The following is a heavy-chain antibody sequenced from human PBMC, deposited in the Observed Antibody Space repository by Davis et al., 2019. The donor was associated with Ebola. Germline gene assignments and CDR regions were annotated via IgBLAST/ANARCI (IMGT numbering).Heavy chain of an antibody. CDR2: INHSGST. V-gene: IGHV4-34*01. CDR3: ARALYRYSSGWYLGY. J-gene: IGHJ4*02. Sequence: SETLSLTCAVYAGSFSGYYWSWIRQPPGKGLEWIGEINHSGSTNYNPSLKSRVTISVDTSKNQFSLKLSSVTAADTAVYYCARALYRYSSGWYLGYWGQGTLVTVSS. CDR1: AGSFSGYY. D-gene: IGHD6-19*01.